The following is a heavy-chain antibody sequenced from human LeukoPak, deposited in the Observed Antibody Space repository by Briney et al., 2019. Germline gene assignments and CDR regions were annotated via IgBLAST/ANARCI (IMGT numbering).Heavy chain of an antibody. CDR1: GVSISSGGYS. Sequence: SQTLSLTCAVSGVSISSGGYSWRWIRQPRGRGLEWIGYIYHSGSTYYNPSLKSRVTISVDRSKNQFSLKLSSVTAADTAVYYCARDLYGDYTFDYRGQGTRVTAPS. D-gene: IGHD4-17*01. CDR3: ARDLYGDYTFDY. CDR2: IYHSGST. J-gene: IGHJ4*02. V-gene: IGHV4-30-2*01.